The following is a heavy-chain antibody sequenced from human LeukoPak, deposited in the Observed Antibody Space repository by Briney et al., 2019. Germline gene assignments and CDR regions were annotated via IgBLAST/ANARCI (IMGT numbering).Heavy chain of an antibody. V-gene: IGHV5-51*01. CDR3: ARHQEFDFWSGRLGQFDY. CDR2: IYPGDSDT. J-gene: IGHJ4*02. CDR1: GYSFTSYW. Sequence: GESLKISCKGSGYSFTSYWIGWVRQMPGKGLEWMGIIYPGDSDTRYSPSFQGQVTISAVKSISTAYLQWSSLKASDTAMYYCARHQEFDFWSGRLGQFDYWGQGTLVTVSS. D-gene: IGHD3-3*01.